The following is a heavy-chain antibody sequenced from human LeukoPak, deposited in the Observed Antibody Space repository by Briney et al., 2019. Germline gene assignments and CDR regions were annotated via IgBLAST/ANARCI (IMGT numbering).Heavy chain of an antibody. J-gene: IGHJ5*02. CDR3: ARHEGGLLVHDWFDP. V-gene: IGHV5-10-1*01. D-gene: IGHD2-21*01. Sequence: GESLRISCKGSGYSFTSYWISWVRQMPGKGLEWMGRIDPSDSYTNYSPSFQGHVTISADKSISTVYLQWSSLKASDTAMYYCARHEGGLLVHDWFDPWGQGTLVTVSS. CDR2: IDPSDSYT. CDR1: GYSFTSYW.